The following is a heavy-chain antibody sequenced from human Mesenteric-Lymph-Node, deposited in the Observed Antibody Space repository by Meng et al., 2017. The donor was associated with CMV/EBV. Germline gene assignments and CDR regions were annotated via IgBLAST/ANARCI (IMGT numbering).Heavy chain of an antibody. CDR3: ARGGTILGDVVAFAP. CDR1: GGPISSYY. J-gene: IGHJ5*02. V-gene: IGHV4-59*01. Sequence: SETLSLTCTVPGGPISSYYWSWIRQPPGKGLEWTGYIYYSGSTNYNPSLKSRVTISIDTSKNQFSLKLGSVTATDTAVYYCARGGTILGDVVAFAPWGQGTRVTVSS. D-gene: IGHD3-3*01. CDR2: IYYSGST.